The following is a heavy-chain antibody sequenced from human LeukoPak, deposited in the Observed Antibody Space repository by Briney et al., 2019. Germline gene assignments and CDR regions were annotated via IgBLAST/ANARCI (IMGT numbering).Heavy chain of an antibody. CDR2: ISSSSSTI. Sequence: GGSLRLSCAASGFTFSSYSMNWVRQAPGKGLEWVSYISSSSSTIYYADSVKGRFTISRDNAKNPLYLQMNSLRDEDTAVYYCARGRGAVDPWGQGNLVTVSS. CDR1: GFTFSSYS. CDR3: ARGRGAVDP. J-gene: IGHJ5*02. V-gene: IGHV3-48*02. D-gene: IGHD1-26*01.